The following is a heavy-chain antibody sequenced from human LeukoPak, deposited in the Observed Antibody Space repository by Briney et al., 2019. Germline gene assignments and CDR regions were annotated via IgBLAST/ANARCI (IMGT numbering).Heavy chain of an antibody. J-gene: IGHJ4*02. CDR2: INHSGST. V-gene: IGHV4-34*01. CDR3: VTYYFDSSGPKKNY. Sequence: PSETLSLACAVYGGSFSGYYWSWIRQPPGKGLEWIGEINHSGSTNYNPSLKSRVTISVDTSKKQFSLKLSSVTAADTAVYYCVTYYFDSSGPKKNYWGQGTLVTVSS. CDR1: GGSFSGYY. D-gene: IGHD3-22*01.